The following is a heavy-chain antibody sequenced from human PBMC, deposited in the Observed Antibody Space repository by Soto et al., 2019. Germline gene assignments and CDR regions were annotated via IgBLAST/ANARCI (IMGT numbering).Heavy chain of an antibody. V-gene: IGHV3-21*01. D-gene: IGHD2-15*01. CDR2: ISSSSSYI. Sequence: PXGSLRLSCAASGLTFSSYSMNWVRQAPGKGLEWVSSISSSSSYIYYADSVKGRFTISRDNAKNSLYLQMNSLRAEDTAVYYCARDQEYCSGGSCSQYYYYYGMDVWGQGTKVTVSS. J-gene: IGHJ6*02. CDR1: GLTFSSYS. CDR3: ARDQEYCSGGSCSQYYYYYGMDV.